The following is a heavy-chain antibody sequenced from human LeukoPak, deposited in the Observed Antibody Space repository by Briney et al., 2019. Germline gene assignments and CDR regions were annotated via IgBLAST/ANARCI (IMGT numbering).Heavy chain of an antibody. J-gene: IGHJ4*02. CDR2: ISTDGCSE. V-gene: IGHV3-30*04. CDR3: SKVRETHYSAHYYDS. CDR1: GCRLRTYT. Sequence: SLRLSCAASGCRLRTYTMQWLRQAPGRGLEWMALISTDGCSEFYADSVKGRFTISRDRCQDPLYLQMNSLRLDGTALYHCSKVRETHYSAHYYDSWGQGTLDSVSS. D-gene: IGHD2-15*01.